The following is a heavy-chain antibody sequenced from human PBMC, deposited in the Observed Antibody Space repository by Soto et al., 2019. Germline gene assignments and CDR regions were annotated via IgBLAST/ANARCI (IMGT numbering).Heavy chain of an antibody. J-gene: IGHJ4*02. CDR1: GDSINSDNYY. Sequence: QLQLQESGPGLVKPSETLSLTCSVSGDSINSDNYYWGWIRQPPGKGLEWIGSIYYRGNTYYNPSLKSRVTISLEKSKSQFSLKLNSVPAADSAAYFCARLEGLATISYYFDYWGQGTLVTVSS. D-gene: IGHD3-3*01. CDR2: IYYRGNT. CDR3: ARLEGLATISYYFDY. V-gene: IGHV4-39*01.